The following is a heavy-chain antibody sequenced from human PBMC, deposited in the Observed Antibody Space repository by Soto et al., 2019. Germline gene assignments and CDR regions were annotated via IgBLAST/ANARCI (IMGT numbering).Heavy chain of an antibody. CDR2: ITFSGNTV. CDR1: GFTFSDPY. V-gene: IGHV3-11*01. Sequence: KPGGSLRLSCAASGFTFSDPYMSWIRQAPGKGLEWISYITFSGNTVYYADSLKGRFTISRDNAKNSLYLQMNRLRAEDTAVYYCARVSWREKYGMDVWGQGTTVTVSS. CDR3: ARVSWREKYGMDV. J-gene: IGHJ6*02.